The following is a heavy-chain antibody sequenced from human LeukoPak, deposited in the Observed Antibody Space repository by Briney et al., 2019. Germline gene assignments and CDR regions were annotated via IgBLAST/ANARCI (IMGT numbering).Heavy chain of an antibody. CDR3: AKKGATTGDFDY. CDR2: ISGSGGDT. J-gene: IGHJ4*02. D-gene: IGHD1-26*01. V-gene: IGHV3-23*01. CDR1: GFPFSNFL. Sequence: GSLRLSCAASGFPFSNFLMTWVRQAPGKGPEWVSAISGSGGDTYYADSVKGRFTISRDNSKNTSYLQMNSLRAEDTAAYYCAKKGATTGDFDYWGQGTLVTVSS.